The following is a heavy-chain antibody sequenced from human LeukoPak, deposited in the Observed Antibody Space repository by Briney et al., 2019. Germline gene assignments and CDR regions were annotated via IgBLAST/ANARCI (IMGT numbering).Heavy chain of an antibody. D-gene: IGHD2-2*01. CDR3: ARVVPAAIRVDWFDP. Sequence: ASVKVSCKASGYTFTSHYMHWVRQAPGQGLEWMGTINPSGGGTSYAQKFQGRITMTRDTSTSTVSMELSSLTSEDTAVYYCARVVPAAIRVDWFDPWGQGTLVTVSS. CDR2: INPSGGGT. J-gene: IGHJ5*02. V-gene: IGHV1-46*01. CDR1: GYTFTSHY.